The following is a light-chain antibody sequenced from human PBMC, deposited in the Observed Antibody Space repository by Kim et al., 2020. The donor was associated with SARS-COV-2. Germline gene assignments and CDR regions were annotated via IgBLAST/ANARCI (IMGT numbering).Light chain of an antibody. V-gene: IGKV1-5*01. CDR3: QHYNSYSS. J-gene: IGKJ2*01. CDR1: QSISSW. CDR2: DAS. Sequence: LSASVGDRVTITCRASQSISSWLAWYQQKPGKVPKVLIYDASTLESGVPSRFSGSGSGTEFTLTISSLQPDDFATYYCQHYNSYSSFGQGTKLEI.